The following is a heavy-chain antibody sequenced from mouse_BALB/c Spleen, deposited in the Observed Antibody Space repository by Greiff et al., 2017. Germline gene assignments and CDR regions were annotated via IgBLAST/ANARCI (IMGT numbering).Heavy chain of an antibody. V-gene: IGHV1S81*02. CDR1: GYTFTSYW. Sequence: QVHVKQPGAELVKPGASVKLSCKASGYTFTSYWMHWVKQRPGQGLEWIGENNPSNGRTNYNEKFKSKATLTVDKSSSTAYMQLSSLTSEDSAGYYCARGDTTDYWGQGTTLTVSS. D-gene: IGHD1-1*01. J-gene: IGHJ2*01. CDR2: NNPSNGRT. CDR3: ARGDTTDY.